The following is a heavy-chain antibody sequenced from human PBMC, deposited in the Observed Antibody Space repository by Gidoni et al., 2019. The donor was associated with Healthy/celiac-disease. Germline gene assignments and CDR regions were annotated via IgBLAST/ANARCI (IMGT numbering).Heavy chain of an antibody. V-gene: IGHV3-9*01. D-gene: IGHD4-17*01. CDR1: GFAVDEYA. CDR3: AKVRVRGYGDYEGGDWYFDL. J-gene: IGHJ2*01. CDR2: ISWNSGGI. Sequence: EVQLVVSGGGLLPPGTSLRLSASAAGFAVDEYAMHGVRQAAGKGLGWVSGISWNSGGIGYADSVRGRFAISGDNAKNSLYLQMNSLRAEDTGLYCCAKVRVRGYGDYEGGDWYFDLWGRVTLVTVSS.